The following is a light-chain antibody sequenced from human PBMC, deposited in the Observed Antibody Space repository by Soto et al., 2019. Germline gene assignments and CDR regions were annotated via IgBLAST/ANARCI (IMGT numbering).Light chain of an antibody. J-gene: IGKJ1*01. CDR1: QSVSSF. Sequence: EIVLTQSPATLSLSPGERATLSCRASQSVSSFLAWYQQKPGQAPRLLIYDASKRATGIPARFSGSGSGTDFTLTISSLEPEDFAVYYCQQYGSSPWTFGQGTKVEIK. CDR3: QQYGSSPWT. CDR2: DAS. V-gene: IGKV3-11*01.